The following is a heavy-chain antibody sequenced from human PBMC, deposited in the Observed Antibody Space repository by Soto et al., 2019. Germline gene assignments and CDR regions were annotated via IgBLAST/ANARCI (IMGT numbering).Heavy chain of an antibody. J-gene: IGHJ6*02. CDR2: IKSKTDGGTT. CDR3: TTSLAWGMDV. Sequence: GGPLRLSCAAFGLTSGNARMSGVGPAPGKGLEWVGRIKSKTDGGTTDYAAPVKGRFTISRDDSKNTLYLQMNSLKTEDTAVYYCTTSLAWGMDVWGQGTTVTVSS. CDR1: GLTSGNAR. D-gene: IGHD3-3*02. V-gene: IGHV3-15*01.